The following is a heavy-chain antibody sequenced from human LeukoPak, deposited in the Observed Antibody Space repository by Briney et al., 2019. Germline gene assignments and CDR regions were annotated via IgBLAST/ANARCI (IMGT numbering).Heavy chain of an antibody. Sequence: PGGSLRLSCGASGFTFKKYWMSWVRQAPAKGLEWVSSISTRSTYIYYADSVKGRFTISRDNANNSLYLQMNSLSAEDTAVYYCARDWNWFDPWGQGTLVTVSS. V-gene: IGHV3-21*01. CDR3: ARDWNWFDP. J-gene: IGHJ5*02. CDR2: ISTRSTYI. CDR1: GFTFKKYW.